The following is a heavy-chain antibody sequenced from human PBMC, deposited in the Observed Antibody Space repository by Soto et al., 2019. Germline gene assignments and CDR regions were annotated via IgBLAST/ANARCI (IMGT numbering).Heavy chain of an antibody. V-gene: IGHV1-3*01. CDR3: VAVPFWSGYYYMDV. D-gene: IGHD3-3*01. CDR1: GYTFTSYA. CDR2: INAGNGNT. J-gene: IGHJ6*03. Sequence: QVQLVQSGAEVKKPGASVKVSCKASGYTFTSYAMHWVRQAPGQRLEWMGWINAGNGNTKYSQKFQGRVTITRDTSASTAYMELSSLRSEDTAVYYCVAVPFWSGYYYMDVWGKGTTVTVSS.